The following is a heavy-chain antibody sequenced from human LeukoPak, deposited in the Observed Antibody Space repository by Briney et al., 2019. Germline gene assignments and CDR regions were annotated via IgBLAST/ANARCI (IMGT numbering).Heavy chain of an antibody. CDR3: VRRDTGWNYFDY. Sequence: SETLSLTCSVSGSSINSHYWGWIRQPPGKGLQWIRDIYYTGKNNYNPSLKSRVTISLDTSKDHLSLNLTSVLAADTAIYYCVRRDTGWNYFDYWGQGILVTVSS. J-gene: IGHJ4*02. CDR1: GSSINSHY. CDR2: IYYTGKN. V-gene: IGHV4-59*08. D-gene: IGHD6-19*01.